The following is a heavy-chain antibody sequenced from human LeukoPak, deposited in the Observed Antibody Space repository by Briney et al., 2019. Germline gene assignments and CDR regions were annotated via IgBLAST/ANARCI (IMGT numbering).Heavy chain of an antibody. CDR3: ARDRVDTAMDIPYYFDY. J-gene: IGHJ4*02. CDR2: MKQDGSEK. V-gene: IGHV3-7*03. CDR1: GGSFSGYY. Sequence: ETLSLTCAVYGGSFSGYYWSWVRQAPGKGLEWVANMKQDGSEKYYVDSVKGRFTISRDNAKNSLYLQMNSLRAEDTAVYYCARDRVDTAMDIPYYFDYWGQGTLVTVSS. D-gene: IGHD5-18*01.